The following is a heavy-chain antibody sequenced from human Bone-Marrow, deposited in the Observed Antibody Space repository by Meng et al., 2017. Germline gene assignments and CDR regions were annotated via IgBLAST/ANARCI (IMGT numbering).Heavy chain of an antibody. CDR3: ARDERLRFDAFDI. CDR2: IYYSGST. D-gene: IGHD4-17*01. Sequence: SETLSLTCTVSGGSISSYYWSWIRQPPGKGLEWIGYIYYSGSTNYNPCLKSRVTMSVDTSKNQFSLELSSVTAADTAVYYCARDERLRFDAFDIWGQGTMVTVSS. CDR1: GGSISSYY. J-gene: IGHJ3*02. V-gene: IGHV4-59*01.